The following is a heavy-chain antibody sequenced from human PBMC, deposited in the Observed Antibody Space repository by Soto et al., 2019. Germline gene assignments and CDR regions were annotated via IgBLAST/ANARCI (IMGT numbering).Heavy chain of an antibody. Sequence: SETLSLTCPVSCCSINSLYWSWIRQPPRKGTEWIGYIYYSGSTNYIPSLKSRVTISVDTSKNQFSLKLSSVTAADTAVYYCARLPYGSGSYYNLQARPDYYYYMDVWGKGTTVTVS. CDR1: CCSINSLY. V-gene: IGHV4-59*08. CDR2: IYYSGST. D-gene: IGHD3-10*01. J-gene: IGHJ6*03. CDR3: ARLPYGSGSYYNLQARPDYYYYMDV.